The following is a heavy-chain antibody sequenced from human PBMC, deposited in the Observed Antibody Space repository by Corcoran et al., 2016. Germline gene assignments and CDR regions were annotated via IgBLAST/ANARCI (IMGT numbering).Heavy chain of an antibody. J-gene: IGHJ6*02. D-gene: IGHD3-9*01. CDR1: GFTFTSSA. CDR2: IVVGSGNT. Sequence: QMQLVQSGPEVKKPGTSVKVSCKASGFTFTSSAVQWVRQARGQRLEWIGWIVVGSGNTNYAQKFQERVTITRDMSTSTAYMELSSLRSEDTAVYYCAADPFFDGPGGMDVWGQGTTVTVSS. V-gene: IGHV1-58*01. CDR3: AADPFFDGPGGMDV.